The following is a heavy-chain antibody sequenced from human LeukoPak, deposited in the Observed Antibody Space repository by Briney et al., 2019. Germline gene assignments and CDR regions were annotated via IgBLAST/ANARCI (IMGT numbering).Heavy chain of an antibody. Sequence: SVKVSCKASGGTFSSYAISWVRQAPGQGLEWMGGIIPIFGTANYAQKFQGRVTITADESTSTAYMELSSLRSEDTAVYYCARDEGDCSSTSCLYYFDYWGQGTLVTVSS. CDR2: IIPIFGTA. V-gene: IGHV1-69*13. CDR3: ARDEGDCSSTSCLYYFDY. J-gene: IGHJ4*02. CDR1: GGTFSSYA. D-gene: IGHD2-2*01.